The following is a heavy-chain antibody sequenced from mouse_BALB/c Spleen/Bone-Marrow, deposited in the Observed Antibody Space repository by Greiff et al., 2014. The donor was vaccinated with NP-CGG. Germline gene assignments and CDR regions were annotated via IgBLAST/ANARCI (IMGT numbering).Heavy chain of an antibody. D-gene: IGHD2-12*01. CDR3: ARKDYYSRFDY. CDR2: ILPGSGNT. J-gene: IGHJ3*01. V-gene: IGHV1-9*01. Sequence: QVQLKQSGAELMKPGASVKISCKATGYTFSSYWIEWVKQRPGHGLEWIGEILPGSGNTNYNEKFKGKATLTADTSSNTAYMQLSCLTSEGSGVYYCARKDYYSRFDYWGQGTLVTVSA. CDR1: GYTFSSYW.